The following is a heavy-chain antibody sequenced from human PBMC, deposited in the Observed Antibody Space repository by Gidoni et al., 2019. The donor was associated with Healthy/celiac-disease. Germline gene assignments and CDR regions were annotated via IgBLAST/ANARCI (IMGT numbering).Heavy chain of an antibody. CDR1: GFTFSSYW. Sequence: EVQLVESGGGLVQPGGSLRLSCAASGFTFSSYWMSWVRQAPGKGLEWVANIKQDGSEKYYVDSVKGRFTISRDNAKNSLYLQMNSLRAEDTAVYYCARDATITISRMAFDIWGQGTMVTVSS. V-gene: IGHV3-7*01. D-gene: IGHD3-3*01. CDR2: IKQDGSEK. CDR3: ARDATITISRMAFDI. J-gene: IGHJ3*02.